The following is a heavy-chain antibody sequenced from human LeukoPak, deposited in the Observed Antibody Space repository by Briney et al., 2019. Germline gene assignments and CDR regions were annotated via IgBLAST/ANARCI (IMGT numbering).Heavy chain of an antibody. D-gene: IGHD1-7*01. V-gene: IGHV4-4*02. CDR3: ARDPPEDEWNSLDS. CDR1: GGSLSNSNW. J-gene: IGHJ4*02. Sequence: PSETLSLTCAVSGGSLSNSNWWSWVRQPPGKGLEWIGEIYHSGSTNYNPSLKSRVTILVDKSKNQFSLKLSSVTAADTALYYCARDPPEDEWNSLDSWGQGTLVTVSS. CDR2: IYHSGST.